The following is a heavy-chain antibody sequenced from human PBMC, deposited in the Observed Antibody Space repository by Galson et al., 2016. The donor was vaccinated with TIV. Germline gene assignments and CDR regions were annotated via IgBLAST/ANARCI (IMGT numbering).Heavy chain of an antibody. CDR1: GFTFSDFA. D-gene: IGHD3-3*01. CDR3: AKTIDVSGVLINYFYYGMYV. V-gene: IGHV3-23*01. CDR2: ISATGGST. J-gene: IGHJ6*02. Sequence: SLRLSCAASGFTFSDFAMHWVRQAPGKGLEWVSSISATGGSTYYAGSVRGRFTTSRDNSNDHLSLHMSNLRAEDTAVYYCAKTIDVSGVLINYFYYGMYVWGHGTTVSVSS.